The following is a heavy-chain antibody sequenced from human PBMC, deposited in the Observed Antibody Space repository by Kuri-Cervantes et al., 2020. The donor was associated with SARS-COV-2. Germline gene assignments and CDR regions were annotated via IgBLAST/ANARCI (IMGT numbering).Heavy chain of an antibody. J-gene: IGHJ4*02. CDR2: IRYDGSNK. CDR1: GFTFSSYG. Sequence: GESLKISCAASGFTFSSYGMHWVRQAPGKGLEWVAFIRYDGSNKYYADSVKGRFTISRNNSKNTLYLQMNSLRAEDTAVYYCAKDRSGGTMITFGGVIARLWGQGTLVTVSS. CDR3: AKDRSGGTMITFGGVIARL. V-gene: IGHV3-30*02. D-gene: IGHD3-16*02.